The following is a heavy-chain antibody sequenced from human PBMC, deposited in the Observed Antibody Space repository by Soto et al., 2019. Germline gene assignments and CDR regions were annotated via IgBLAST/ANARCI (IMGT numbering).Heavy chain of an antibody. D-gene: IGHD1-1*01. CDR2: VNHIVVMS. CDR1: EGTFNFYT. CDR3: ATRYGSDSTNFDS. J-gene: IGHJ4*02. V-gene: IGHV1-69*02. Sequence: QVQLVQSGAEVKKPGSSVKVSCTASEGTFNFYTINWVRQAPGQGLEWVGRVNHIVVMSNYGQKFQGRVSITADKTTTTATMSLNSMKSEDTAMYYYATRYGSDSTNFDSWGQGTLVTVSS.